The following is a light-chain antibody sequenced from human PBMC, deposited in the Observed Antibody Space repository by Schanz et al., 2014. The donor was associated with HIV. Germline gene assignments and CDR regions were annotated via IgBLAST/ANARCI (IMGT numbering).Light chain of an antibody. Sequence: PGERATLSCRASQSVNNHLAWYQQKPGQAPRLLIYGASSRATGIPDRFSGSGSGTDFTLTISRLEPEDFAVYYCQQCSNSPLTFGGGTKVEIK. CDR1: QSVNNH. V-gene: IGKV3-20*01. CDR3: QQCSNSPLT. CDR2: GAS. J-gene: IGKJ4*01.